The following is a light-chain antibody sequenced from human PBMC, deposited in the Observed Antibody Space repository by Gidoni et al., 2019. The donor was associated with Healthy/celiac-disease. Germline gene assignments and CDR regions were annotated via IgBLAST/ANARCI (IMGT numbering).Light chain of an antibody. CDR1: SSDVGGYNY. V-gene: IGLV2-14*01. CDR3: SSYTSRTSSVV. CDR2: DVS. Sequence: SALTQPASVSGSPGQSITISCPGTSSDVGGYNYVSWYQQFPGKAPKLMIYDVSNRPSGVSYRFSGSKSGNTASLTISGLQAEDEADYYCSSYTSRTSSVVFGGGTKLTVL. J-gene: IGLJ2*01.